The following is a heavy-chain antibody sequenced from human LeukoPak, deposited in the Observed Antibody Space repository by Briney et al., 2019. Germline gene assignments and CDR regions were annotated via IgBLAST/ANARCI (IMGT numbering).Heavy chain of an antibody. CDR2: IYPGDSDT. CDR1: GYSFTSYW. CDR3: ARSYVATGTPHDC. Sequence: GESLKISCKGSGYSFTSYWIAWVRQMPGKGLEWMGIIYPGDSDTRYSPSFQGQVTISADKSITTAYLQWSSLKASDTAMYYCARSYVATGTPHDCWDQGTLVTVSS. J-gene: IGHJ4*02. D-gene: IGHD1-1*01. V-gene: IGHV5-51*01.